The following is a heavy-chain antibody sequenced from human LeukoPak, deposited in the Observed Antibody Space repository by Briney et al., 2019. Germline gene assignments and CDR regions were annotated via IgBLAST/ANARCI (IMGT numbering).Heavy chain of an antibody. Sequence: GRSLRLSCAASGFTFDDYAMHWVRQAPGKGLEWVSGISWNSGSIGYADSVKGRFTIFRDNSESTLYLQMDSLRAEDTAVYYCAKDNSGSYSPSKFDYWGQGTLVTVSS. V-gene: IGHV3-9*01. J-gene: IGHJ4*02. CDR3: AKDNSGSYSPSKFDY. CDR1: GFTFDDYA. D-gene: IGHD3-10*01. CDR2: ISWNSGSI.